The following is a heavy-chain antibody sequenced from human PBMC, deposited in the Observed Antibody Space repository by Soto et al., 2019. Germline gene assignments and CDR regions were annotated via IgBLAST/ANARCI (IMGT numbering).Heavy chain of an antibody. J-gene: IGHJ5*02. Sequence: PSETLSLTCTVSGGSISSGDYYWSWIRQPPGKGLEWIGYIYYSGSTYYNPSLKSRVTISVDTSKNQFSLKLSSVTAADTAVYYCARDTGTGTSNWFDPWGQVTLVTVSS. V-gene: IGHV4-30-4*01. CDR2: IYYSGST. CDR1: GGSISSGDYY. CDR3: ARDTGTGTSNWFDP. D-gene: IGHD1-7*01.